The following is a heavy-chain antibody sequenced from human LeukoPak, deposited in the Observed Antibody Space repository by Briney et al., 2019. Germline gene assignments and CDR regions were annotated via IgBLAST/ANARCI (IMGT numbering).Heavy chain of an antibody. CDR2: ISGSGGST. Sequence: GGSLRLSCAASGFTFSSYAMSWVRQAPGKGLEWVSAISGSGGSTYYADSVKGRFTISRDNSKNTLYLQMSSLRAEDTAVYYCAKPRTIFGVVPFDYWGQGTLVTVSS. D-gene: IGHD3-3*01. J-gene: IGHJ4*02. V-gene: IGHV3-23*01. CDR3: AKPRTIFGVVPFDY. CDR1: GFTFSSYA.